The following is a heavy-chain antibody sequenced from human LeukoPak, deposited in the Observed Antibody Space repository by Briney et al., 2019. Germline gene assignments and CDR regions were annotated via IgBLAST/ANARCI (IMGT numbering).Heavy chain of an antibody. CDR2: IYKSGST. Sequence: PPETLSLTCTVSGESINPYYWNWIRQPAGKGLEWIGHIYKSGSTNYNPSLKSRVTMSLDTSKNKFSLKLRSVTAADTAVYFCARSFLDYMDVWGKGTTVTVSS. J-gene: IGHJ6*03. CDR1: GESINPYY. V-gene: IGHV4-4*07. CDR3: ARSFLDYMDV. D-gene: IGHD2/OR15-2a*01.